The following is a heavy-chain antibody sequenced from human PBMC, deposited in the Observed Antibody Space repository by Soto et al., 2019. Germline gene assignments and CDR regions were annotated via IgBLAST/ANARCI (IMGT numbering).Heavy chain of an antibody. V-gene: IGHV1-69*01. CDR3: ARGRGNSAVITTFDY. Sequence: QVQLVQSGAEVKKPGSSVRVSCKSSGGVFSSFGLSWVRQAPGQGLEWMGGIIPIFGSANYAQKFQGRVTITADDSTSTVYMELSSLRSEDTALYYCARGRGNSAVITTFDYWGQGTLVNVSS. CDR1: GGVFSSFG. D-gene: IGHD3-16*01. CDR2: IIPIFGSA. J-gene: IGHJ4*02.